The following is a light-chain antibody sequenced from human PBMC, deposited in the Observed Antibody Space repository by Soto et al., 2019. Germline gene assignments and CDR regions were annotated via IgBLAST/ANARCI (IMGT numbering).Light chain of an antibody. J-gene: IGLJ1*01. CDR1: SSDVGGYNY. CDR2: DVS. CDR3: SSYTSSSTYNYV. V-gene: IGLV2-14*01. Sequence: QSVLTQPASVSGSPGQSITISCTGTSSDVGGYNYVSWYQQHPGKAPKLMIYDVSNRPSGASNRFSGSKSGNTASLTISGLQAEDEADYYCSSYTSSSTYNYVFGTGTKVTVL.